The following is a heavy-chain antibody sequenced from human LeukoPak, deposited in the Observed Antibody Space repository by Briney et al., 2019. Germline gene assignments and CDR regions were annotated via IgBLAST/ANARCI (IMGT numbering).Heavy chain of an antibody. CDR3: ARGSPYSSGWCGNQFDY. CDR1: GYTFTSYG. Sequence: ASVKVSCKASGYTFTSYGISWVRQAPGQGLEWMGWISAYNGNTNYAQKLQGRVTMTTDTSTSTAYMELRSLRSDDTAVYYCARGSPYSSGWCGNQFDYWGQGTLVTVSS. V-gene: IGHV1-18*01. CDR2: ISAYNGNT. D-gene: IGHD6-19*01. J-gene: IGHJ4*02.